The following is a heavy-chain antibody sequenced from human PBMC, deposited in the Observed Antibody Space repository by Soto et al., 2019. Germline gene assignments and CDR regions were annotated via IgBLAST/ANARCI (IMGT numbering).Heavy chain of an antibody. CDR1: GFTFSSYA. Sequence: GGSLRLSCAASGFTFSSYAMSWVRQAPWKGLEWVSAISGSGGSTYYADSVKGRFTISRDNSKNTLYLQMNSLRAEDTAVYYCAKVQTPHPVVSWFDPWGQGTLVTVSS. CDR2: ISGSGGST. CDR3: AKVQTPHPVVSWFDP. D-gene: IGHD2-8*02. V-gene: IGHV3-23*01. J-gene: IGHJ5*02.